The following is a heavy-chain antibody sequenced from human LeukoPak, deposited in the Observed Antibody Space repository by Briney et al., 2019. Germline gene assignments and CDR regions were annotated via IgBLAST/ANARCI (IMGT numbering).Heavy chain of an antibody. CDR1: GFTFSSYA. V-gene: IGHV3-30*04. J-gene: IGHJ4*02. CDR3: AKGDYGANSPFDY. D-gene: IGHD4-23*01. CDR2: ISYDGSNK. Sequence: QSGGSLRLSCAASGFTFSSYAMHWVRQAPGKGLEWVAVISYDGSNKYYADSVKGRFTISRDNSKNTLYLQMNSLRAEDTAVYYCAKGDYGANSPFDYWGQGTLVTVSS.